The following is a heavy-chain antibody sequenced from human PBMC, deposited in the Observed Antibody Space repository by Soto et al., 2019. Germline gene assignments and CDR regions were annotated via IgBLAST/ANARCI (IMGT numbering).Heavy chain of an antibody. V-gene: IGHV3-33*01. CDR3: ARDLRHGNGPFDY. CDR1: GFTFTAYG. Sequence: PGGSLRLSCAASGFTFTAYGMHWVRQAPGKGLEWVAVIWYDGTKKYYADSVKGRFTISRDNSRNSLYLQVNSLRVEDTAVYYCARDLRHGNGPFDYWGQGALVTVSS. CDR2: IWYDGTKK. J-gene: IGHJ4*02.